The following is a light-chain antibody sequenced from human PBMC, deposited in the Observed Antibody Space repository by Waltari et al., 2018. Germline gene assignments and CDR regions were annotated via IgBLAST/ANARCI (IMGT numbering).Light chain of an antibody. CDR1: SSDVXXYNL. CDR3: CSYAGRNIWV. V-gene: IGLV2-23*02. CDR2: GVI. J-gene: IGLJ3*02. Sequence: QSALTQPASVSGSPGQSTTISCTGTSSDVXXYNLVYWYQQHPGKAPELVVSGVISRPSGVSSRFAGSKSGNTASLTISGLQAEDEADYYCCSYAGRNIWVFGGGTKLTVL.